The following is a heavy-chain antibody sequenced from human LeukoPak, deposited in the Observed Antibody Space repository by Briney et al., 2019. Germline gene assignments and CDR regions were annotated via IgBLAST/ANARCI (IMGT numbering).Heavy chain of an antibody. V-gene: IGHV3-33*01. CDR1: GFTFSNYG. Sequence: PGRSLRLSCAAPGFTFSNYGMHWVRQAPGKGLDWVAVIWYDGSNKYYADSVKGRFTISRDNSKNTLYLQMNSLRAEDTAVYYCAGNYGPYYFDYWGQGTLVAVSS. CDR2: IWYDGSNK. CDR3: AGNYGPYYFDY. D-gene: IGHD3-10*01. J-gene: IGHJ4*02.